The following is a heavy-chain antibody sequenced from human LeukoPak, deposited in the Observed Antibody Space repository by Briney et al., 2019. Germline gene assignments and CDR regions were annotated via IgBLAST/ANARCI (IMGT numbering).Heavy chain of an antibody. CDR2: IYSSGIT. V-gene: IGHV4-61*02. CDR3: AREGRTTVTTTSN. J-gene: IGHJ4*02. D-gene: IGHD4-17*01. Sequence: SETLSLTCTVSGDSISSGSYYWNWIRQPAGKGLEWIGRIYSSGITNYNPSLKSRVTMSVDTSKNQFSLKLNSVTAADTAVYYCAREGRTTVTTTSNWGQGTLVTVSS. CDR1: GDSISSGSYY.